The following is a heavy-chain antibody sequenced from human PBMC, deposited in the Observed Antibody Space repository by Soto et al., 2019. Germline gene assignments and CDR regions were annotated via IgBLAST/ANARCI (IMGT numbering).Heavy chain of an antibody. CDR3: ARVDSSGWYAAFDI. V-gene: IGHV1-69*13. D-gene: IGHD6-19*01. Sequence: ASVKVSCKASGGTFSSYAISWVRQAPGQGLEWMGGIIPIFGTANYAQKFQGRVTITADESTSTAYMELSSLRSEDTAVYYCARVDSSGWYAAFDIWGQGTMVTVSS. J-gene: IGHJ3*02. CDR1: GGTFSSYA. CDR2: IIPIFGTA.